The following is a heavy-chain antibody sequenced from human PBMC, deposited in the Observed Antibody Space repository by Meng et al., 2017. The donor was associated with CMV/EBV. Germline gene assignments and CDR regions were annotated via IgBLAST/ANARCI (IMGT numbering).Heavy chain of an antibody. Sequence: GESLKISCAASGFTFSSYAMSWVRQAPGKGLEWASVIYSGGSSTYYADSVKGRFTISRDNSKNTLYLQMNSLRAEDTAVYYCAKDLLRYCSSTSCPFGMDVWGQGTTVTVSS. CDR1: GFTFSSYA. CDR2: IYSGGSST. J-gene: IGHJ6*02. CDR3: AKDLLRYCSSTSCPFGMDV. V-gene: IGHV3-23*03. D-gene: IGHD2-2*01.